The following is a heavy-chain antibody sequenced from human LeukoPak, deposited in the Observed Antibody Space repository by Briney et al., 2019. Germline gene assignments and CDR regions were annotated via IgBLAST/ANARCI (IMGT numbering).Heavy chain of an antibody. Sequence: PGGSLRLSCAASGFTFSSYAMSWVRQAPGKGLEWVSAISGSGGSTYYADSVKGRFTISRDNSKNTLYLQMNSLRAEDTAVYYCAKDRPSMVRGVIGGFDYWGQGTLVTVSS. CDR1: GFTFSSYA. V-gene: IGHV3-23*01. CDR3: AKDRPSMVRGVIGGFDY. D-gene: IGHD3-10*01. CDR2: ISGSGGST. J-gene: IGHJ4*02.